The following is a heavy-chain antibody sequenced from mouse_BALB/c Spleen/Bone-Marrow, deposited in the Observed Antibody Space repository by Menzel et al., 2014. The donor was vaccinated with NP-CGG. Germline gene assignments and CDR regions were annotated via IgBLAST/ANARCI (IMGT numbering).Heavy chain of an antibody. CDR3: AREGDGYDPAWFAY. CDR2: ISSGGST. Sequence: EVQLQESGGGLVKPGGSLKLSCAASGFTFSSYAMSWVRQTPEKRLEWVASISSGGSTYYPDSVKGRFTISRDNARNILYLQMSSLRSEDTATYYCAREGDGYDPAWFAYWGQGTLVTVSA. V-gene: IGHV5-6-5*01. D-gene: IGHD2-2*01. J-gene: IGHJ3*01. CDR1: GFTFSSYA.